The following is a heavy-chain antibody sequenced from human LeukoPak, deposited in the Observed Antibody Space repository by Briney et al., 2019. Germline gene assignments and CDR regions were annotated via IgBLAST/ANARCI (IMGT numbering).Heavy chain of an antibody. J-gene: IGHJ4*02. V-gene: IGHV1-8*01. Sequence: ASVKVSCKASGYTFTSYDINWVRQATGQGLEWMGWMSPNSGNTGYAQKFQGRVTMTRNTSISTAYMELSSLRSEDTAVYYCALGYCSSTSCYESFRFDYWGQGTLVTVSS. D-gene: IGHD2-2*01. CDR2: MSPNSGNT. CDR3: ALGYCSSTSCYESFRFDY. CDR1: GYTFTSYD.